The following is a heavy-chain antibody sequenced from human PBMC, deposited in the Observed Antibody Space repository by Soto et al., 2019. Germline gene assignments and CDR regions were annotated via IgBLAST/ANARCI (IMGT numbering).Heavy chain of an antibody. J-gene: IGHJ5*02. Sequence: GSSVKVSCKASGGTFSSYAISWVRQAPGQGLEWMGGIIPIFGTANYAQKFQGRVTITADESTSTAYMELSSLRSEDTAVYYCARDREYSSSTSGFDPRGQGTLVTVSS. CDR2: IIPIFGTA. CDR1: GGTFSSYA. CDR3: ARDREYSSSTSGFDP. D-gene: IGHD6-6*01. V-gene: IGHV1-69*13.